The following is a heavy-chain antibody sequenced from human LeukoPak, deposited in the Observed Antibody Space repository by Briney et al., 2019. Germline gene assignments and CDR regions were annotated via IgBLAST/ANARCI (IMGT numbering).Heavy chain of an antibody. J-gene: IGHJ6*03. CDR1: GGTFSSYA. CDR2: SIPIFGTA. D-gene: IGHD1-1*01. V-gene: IGHV1-69*13. CDR3: ARGEDDATSYYYMDV. Sequence: SVKVSCKASGGTFSSYAISWVRQAPGQGLEWMGGSIPIFGTANYAQKFQGRVTITADESTSTAYMELSSLRSEDTAVYYCARGEDDATSYYYMDVWGKGTTVTVSS.